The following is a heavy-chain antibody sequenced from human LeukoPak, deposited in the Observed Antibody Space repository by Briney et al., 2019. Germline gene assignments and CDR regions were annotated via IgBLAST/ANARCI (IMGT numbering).Heavy chain of an antibody. CDR3: ARERREQLLPPYTRSVTYFDY. CDR2: IYTSGST. V-gene: IGHV4-4*07. CDR1: GGSISGYY. Sequence: PSETLSLTCTVSGGSISGYYWSWIRQPAGKGLEWIGRIYTSGSTNYNPSLKSRVTISVDTSKNQFSLKLSSVTAADTAVYYCARERREQLLPPYTRSVTYFDYWGQGTLVTVSS. D-gene: IGHD2-2*01. J-gene: IGHJ4*02.